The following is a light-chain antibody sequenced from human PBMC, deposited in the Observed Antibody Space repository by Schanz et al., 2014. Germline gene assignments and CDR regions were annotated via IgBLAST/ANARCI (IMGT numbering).Light chain of an antibody. V-gene: IGLV2-14*03. CDR3: TSYTSSSVL. J-gene: IGLJ3*02. CDR2: DVT. CDR1: SSDVGYYDF. Sequence: QSALTQPASVSGSPGQSITISCTGTSSDVGYYDFVSWFQLHPGKAPKLIIYDVTNRPSGVSNRFSGSKSGNTASLTISGLQAEDEADYFCTSYTSSSVLFGGGTKLTVL.